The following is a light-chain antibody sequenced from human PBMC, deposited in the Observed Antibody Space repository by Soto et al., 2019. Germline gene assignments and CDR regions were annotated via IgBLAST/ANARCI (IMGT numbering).Light chain of an antibody. CDR1: QSVSSN. CDR2: VAS. CDR3: QQYNVWPLT. J-gene: IGKJ4*01. Sequence: EIVMTQSPATLSVSPGERATLSCRASQSVSSNLAWYQQKPGQPPNLLIYVASTRATGIPARFSGSGSGTEFTLTISSRQSEDVAVYYCQQYNVWPLTFGGGTKVECK. V-gene: IGKV3-15*01.